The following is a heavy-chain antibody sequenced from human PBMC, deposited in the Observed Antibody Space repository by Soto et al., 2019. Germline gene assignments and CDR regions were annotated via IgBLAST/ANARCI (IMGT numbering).Heavy chain of an antibody. J-gene: IGHJ5*01. CDR2: IYHSGST. CDR1: GGTTSSSNW. CDR3: ARTTDSYYGLFDS. Sequence: SETLSLTCAVSGGTTSSSNWWNWIRQPPGKGLEWIGEIYHSGSTNYNPSLKSRVTMSLDKSKNQFSLKLNSVTAADTAVYYCARTTDSYYGLFDSWGQGTLVTVSS. D-gene: IGHD2-2*01. V-gene: IGHV4-4*02.